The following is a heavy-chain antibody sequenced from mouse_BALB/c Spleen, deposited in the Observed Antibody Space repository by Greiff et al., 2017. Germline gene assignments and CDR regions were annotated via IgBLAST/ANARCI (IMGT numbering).Heavy chain of an antibody. D-gene: IGHD1-1*02. J-gene: IGHJ1*01. CDR2: ISSGGST. Sequence: EVKLVESGGGLVQPGGSLKLSCAASGFTFSSYAMSWVRQTPEKRLEWVASISSGGSTYYPDSVKGRFTISRDNARNILYLQMSSLRSEDTAMYYCARGYGYWYFDVWGAGTTVTVSS. CDR3: ARGYGYWYFDV. V-gene: IGHV5-6-5*01. CDR1: GFTFSSYA.